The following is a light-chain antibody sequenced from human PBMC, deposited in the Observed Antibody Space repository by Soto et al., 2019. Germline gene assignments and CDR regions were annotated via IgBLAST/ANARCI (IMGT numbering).Light chain of an antibody. V-gene: IGKV3-15*01. CDR3: QQCRNWPLT. J-gene: IGKJ4*01. Sequence: ENVVTPSPATLSVSPGEGGTLSCKASQNVYNNLAWYQQRPGQPPRLLIYDASTGATGISARFSGSGYGTEFTLTISSLQSEDFAVYFCQQCRNWPLTFGGGTKV. CDR2: DAS. CDR1: QNVYNN.